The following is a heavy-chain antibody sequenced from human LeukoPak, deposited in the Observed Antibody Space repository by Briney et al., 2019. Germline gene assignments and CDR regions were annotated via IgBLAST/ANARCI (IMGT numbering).Heavy chain of an antibody. V-gene: IGHV1-2*02. CDR1: GYTFTGYY. Sequence: ASVKVSCKASGYTFTGYYMHWVRQAPGQGLEWMGWINPNSGGTNYAQKFQGRVTMTRDTSISTAYMELSRLRSDDTAVYYCASDPVYYDSSGSPDRAFDIWGQGTMVTVSS. CDR2: INPNSGGT. CDR3: ASDPVYYDSSGSPDRAFDI. J-gene: IGHJ3*02. D-gene: IGHD3-22*01.